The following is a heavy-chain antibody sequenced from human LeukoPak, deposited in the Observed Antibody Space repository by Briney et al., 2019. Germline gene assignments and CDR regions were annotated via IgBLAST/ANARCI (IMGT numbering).Heavy chain of an antibody. V-gene: IGHV4-34*01. D-gene: IGHD3-22*01. CDR2: INHSGFT. CDR3: TRGSIAYYYMDV. CDR1: GFPFSTFW. J-gene: IGHJ6*03. Sequence: GSLRLSCAVSGFPFSTFWMSWVRQAPGKGLEWIGEINHSGFTNYNPSLKSRVTISVDTSKNQFSLKLSSVTAADTAVYYCTRGSIAYYYMDVWGKGTTVTISS.